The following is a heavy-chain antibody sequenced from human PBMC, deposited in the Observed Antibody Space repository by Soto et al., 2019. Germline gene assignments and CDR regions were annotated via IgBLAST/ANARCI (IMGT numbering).Heavy chain of an antibody. CDR3: ARDNSRGVQWELPPY. CDR2: ISSSSDTI. V-gene: IGHV3-48*02. Sequence: GGSLRLSCAASGFTFSIYGMNWVRQAAGKGLEWVSYISSSSDTIYYADSVKGRFTISRDNAKNSLYLQMNSLRDEDTAVYYCARDNSRGVQWELPPYWGQGTLVTVSS. D-gene: IGHD1-26*01. CDR1: GFTFSIYG. J-gene: IGHJ4*02.